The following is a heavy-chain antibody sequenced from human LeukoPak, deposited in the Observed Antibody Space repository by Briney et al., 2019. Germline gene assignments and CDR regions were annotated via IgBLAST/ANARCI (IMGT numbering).Heavy chain of an antibody. Sequence: GGSLRLSCAASGFTFSSYAMSWVRQAPGKGLEWISAISGSGGSTYYADSVKGRFTISRDNSKNTLYLQMNSLRAEDTAVYYCAKEYPALGYCTSTTCSFFDYWGQGILVTVSS. V-gene: IGHV3-23*01. D-gene: IGHD2-2*01. CDR1: GFTFSSYA. CDR3: AKEYPALGYCTSTTCSFFDY. CDR2: ISGSGGST. J-gene: IGHJ4*02.